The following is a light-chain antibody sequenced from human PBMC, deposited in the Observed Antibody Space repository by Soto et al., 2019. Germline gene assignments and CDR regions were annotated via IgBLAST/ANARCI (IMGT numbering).Light chain of an antibody. CDR1: QSVSNN. CDR2: GAS. Sequence: EIVMTQSPATLSVSLGERGTLSCRASQSVSNNLAWYQQKPGQAPRLLIYGASTRATGIPARFSGSGSGTEFTLTISSLRSEDCAVYYCQQYKNWPPITFGQGTRLEIK. V-gene: IGKV3D-15*01. J-gene: IGKJ5*01. CDR3: QQYKNWPPIT.